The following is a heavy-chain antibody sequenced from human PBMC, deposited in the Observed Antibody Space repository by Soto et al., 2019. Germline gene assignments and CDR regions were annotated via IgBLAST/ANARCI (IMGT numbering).Heavy chain of an antibody. CDR2: ISYVGSNN. J-gene: IGHJ6*02. V-gene: IGHV3-30*18. D-gene: IGHD1-26*01. CDR1: GFTFSSYG. CDR3: ANAIGSYSPGMDV. Sequence: QVQLVESGGGVVQPGRSLRLSCAASGFTFSSYGMHWVRQAPGKGLEWVAVISYVGSNNYYADSVKGRFTISRDNSNNTLYLQMNSLRAEDTAVYYCANAIGSYSPGMDVWGQGTTVTVSS.